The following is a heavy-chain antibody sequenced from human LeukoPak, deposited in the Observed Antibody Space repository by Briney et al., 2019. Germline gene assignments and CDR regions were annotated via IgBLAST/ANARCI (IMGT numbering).Heavy chain of an antibody. Sequence: GGSLRLSCAASGFTFNSYWMSWVRQAPGKGLEWVANIYQDGTEKYYADPVKGRFTISRDDAKNSLYLQMNSLRAEDTAVYYCGNYQGGYDRWGQGNMVTVSS. D-gene: IGHD5-12*01. V-gene: IGHV3-7*03. CDR3: GNYQGGYDR. CDR1: GFTFNSYW. CDR2: IYQDGTEK. J-gene: IGHJ4*02.